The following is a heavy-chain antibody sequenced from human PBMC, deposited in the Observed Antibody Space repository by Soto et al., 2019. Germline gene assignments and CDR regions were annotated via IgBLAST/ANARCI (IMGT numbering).Heavy chain of an antibody. J-gene: IGHJ4*02. CDR3: AKGGGSCCFDN. V-gene: IGHV3-23*01. CDR2: ISGSGGNST. CDR1: GFTFSTYA. Sequence: GGSLRLSCAASGFTFSTYAMSWVRQAPGKGLEWVSAISGSGGNSTFYGDSVKGRFTISRDNSKSTLYLQMNSLGAEDTAVYYCAKGGGSCCFDNWGQGTLVTVSS. D-gene: IGHD2-15*01.